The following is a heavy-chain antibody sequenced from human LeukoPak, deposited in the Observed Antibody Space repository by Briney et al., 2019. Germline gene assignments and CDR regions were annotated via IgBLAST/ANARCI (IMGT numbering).Heavy chain of an antibody. Sequence: GGSLRLSCAASGFIFSSSGMSWVRQAPGKGLEWVSTISDNGGSTYYPDSVKGRFTISRDNSKNTLYLQMNSLRAEDTAVYYCARRAGDYSHPYDYWGQGTLVTVSS. CDR1: GFIFSSSG. CDR3: ARRAGDYSHPYDY. V-gene: IGHV3-23*01. J-gene: IGHJ4*02. CDR2: ISDNGGST. D-gene: IGHD3-22*01.